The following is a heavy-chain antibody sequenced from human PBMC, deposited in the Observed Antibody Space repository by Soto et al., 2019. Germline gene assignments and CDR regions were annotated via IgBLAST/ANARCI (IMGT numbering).Heavy chain of an antibody. CDR1: GFTFSRYS. CDR3: ARERGRGWFDP. CDR2: ISSSSSTI. J-gene: IGHJ5*02. Sequence: GGSLRLSCAASGFTFSRYSMNWVRQAPGKGLEWVSYISSSSSTIHYADSVKGRFTISRDNAKNSLYLQMNSLRAEDTAVYYCARERGRGWFDPWGQGTLVTVSS. V-gene: IGHV3-48*01.